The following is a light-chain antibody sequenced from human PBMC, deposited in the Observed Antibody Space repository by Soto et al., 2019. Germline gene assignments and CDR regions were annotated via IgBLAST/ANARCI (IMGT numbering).Light chain of an antibody. Sequence: SYELTQPPSVSVAPGQTARITCGGNNIGSKSVHWYQQKPRQAPVLVVYDDSDRPSRIPERLCGSNSGKTATLTNSRVEDGDEADYYWQVWDSSSDHVVFGGGTQLTVL. CDR3: QVWDSSSDHVV. J-gene: IGLJ2*01. V-gene: IGLV3-21*02. CDR1: NIGSKS. CDR2: DDS.